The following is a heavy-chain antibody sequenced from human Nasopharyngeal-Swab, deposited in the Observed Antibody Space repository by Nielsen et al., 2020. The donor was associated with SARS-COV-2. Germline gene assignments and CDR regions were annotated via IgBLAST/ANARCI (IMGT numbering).Heavy chain of an antibody. CDR2: ITGNGDTT. V-gene: IGHV3-23*01. J-gene: IGHJ4*02. CDR1: GFTFSSYS. D-gene: IGHD1-1*01. Sequence: GESLKISCAASGFTFSSYSMSWLRQAPGKGLEWVSTITGNGDTTYYADSVKGRFTISRDNSENTVYLQMDSLRGEDTAVYYCARDSDNWAIDYWGQGTLVTVSP. CDR3: ARDSDNWAIDY.